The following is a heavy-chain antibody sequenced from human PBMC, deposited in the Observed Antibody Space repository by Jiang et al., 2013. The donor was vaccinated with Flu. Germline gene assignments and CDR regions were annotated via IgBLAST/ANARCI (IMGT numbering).Heavy chain of an antibody. J-gene: IGHJ5*01. CDR2: IYYSGST. D-gene: IGHD5-18*01. Sequence: GPGLVKPSQTLSLTCTVSGGSISSGGYYWSWIRQHPGKGLEWIGYIYYSGSTYYNPSLKSRVTISVDTSKNQFSLKLSSVTAADTAVYYCARGITLADTAMVENWFDPGPGTLVTVSS. V-gene: IGHV4-31*03. CDR1: GGSISSGGYY. CDR3: ARGITLADTAMVENWFDP.